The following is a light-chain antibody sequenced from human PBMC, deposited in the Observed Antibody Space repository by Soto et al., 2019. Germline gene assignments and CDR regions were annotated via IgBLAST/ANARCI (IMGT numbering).Light chain of an antibody. J-gene: IGKJ4*01. CDR2: AAS. Sequence: IQLTQSPSSLSASVGDRVTITCRASQGISSYLAWYQQKPGKAPKLLIYAASTLQSGVPLRFSGSGSGTDFTLIISSLQPEDFASFYCQQTNSYPLTFGGGTKVEIK. CDR1: QGISSY. V-gene: IGKV1-9*01. CDR3: QQTNSYPLT.